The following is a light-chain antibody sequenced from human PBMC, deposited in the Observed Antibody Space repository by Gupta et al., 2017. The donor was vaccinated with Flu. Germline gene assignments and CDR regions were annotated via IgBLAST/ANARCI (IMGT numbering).Light chain of an antibody. J-gene: IGKJ1*01. Sequence: RATLSCRASQSVSSSYLAWYQQKPGQAPRLLIYGASSRATGIPDRFSGSGSGTDFTLTISRLEPADFAVYYCQQYGSSPPWTFGQGTKVEIK. CDR3: QQYGSSPPWT. V-gene: IGKV3-20*01. CDR2: GAS. CDR1: QSVSSSY.